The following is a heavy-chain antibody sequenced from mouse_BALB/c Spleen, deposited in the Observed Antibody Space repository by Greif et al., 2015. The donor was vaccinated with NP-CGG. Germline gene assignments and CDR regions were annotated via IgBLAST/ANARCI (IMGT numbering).Heavy chain of an antibody. D-gene: IGHD2-14*01. CDR1: GYTFTSYW. J-gene: IGHJ2*01. Sequence: VQLQQSGDELAKPGASVKMSCKASGYTFTSYWMHWVKQRPGQGLEWIGYINPSTGYTEYNQKFKDKATLTADKSSSTDFMQLSSLTSEDSAVDYCARNDRYDVDYWVQGTTLTVSS. V-gene: IGHV1-7*01. CDR3: ARNDRYDVDY. CDR2: INPSTGYT.